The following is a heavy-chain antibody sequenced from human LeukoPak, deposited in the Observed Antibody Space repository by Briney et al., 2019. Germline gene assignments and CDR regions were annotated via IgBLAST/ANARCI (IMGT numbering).Heavy chain of an antibody. J-gene: IGHJ4*02. CDR2: ISSSSSYK. CDR3: ARDQAGGSGSYHNDY. Sequence: GGSLRLSCVASGFTFSSHGMNWVRQAPGKGLEWVSSISSSSSYKYYADSVKGRFTVSRDNAKNSLYLQMSSLGAEDTAVYYCARDQAGGSGSYHNDYWGQGTLVTVSS. D-gene: IGHD3-10*01. V-gene: IGHV3-21*01. CDR1: GFTFSSHG.